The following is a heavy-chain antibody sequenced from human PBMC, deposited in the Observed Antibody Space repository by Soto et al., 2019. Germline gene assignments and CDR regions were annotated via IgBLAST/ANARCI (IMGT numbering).Heavy chain of an antibody. V-gene: IGHV1-3*05. CDR1: GYTLSRYA. CDR3: ARSIVVVTALDY. CDR2: INAGNGNT. J-gene: IGHJ4*02. D-gene: IGHD2-21*02. Sequence: VQLVQSGAEEKKPGASVKVSCKASGYTLSRYAMHWVRQAPGQRLGWMGWINAGNGNTKYSQKCQGRVTITRDTSASTAYMELSSLRSEDTAVYYCARSIVVVTALDYWGQGTLVTVSS.